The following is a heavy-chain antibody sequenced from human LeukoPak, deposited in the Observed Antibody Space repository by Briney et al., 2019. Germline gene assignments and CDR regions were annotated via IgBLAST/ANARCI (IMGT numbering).Heavy chain of an antibody. CDR3: ARDRRAIGGYSYGYWWFDP. Sequence: GASVKVSCKASGGTFSSYAISWVRQAPGQGLEWMGGIIPIFGTANYAQKFQGRVTITADESTSTAYMELSSLRSEDTAVYYCARDRRAIGGYSYGYWWFDPWGQGTLVTVSS. J-gene: IGHJ5*02. CDR2: IIPIFGTA. CDR1: GGTFSSYA. D-gene: IGHD5-18*01. V-gene: IGHV1-69*13.